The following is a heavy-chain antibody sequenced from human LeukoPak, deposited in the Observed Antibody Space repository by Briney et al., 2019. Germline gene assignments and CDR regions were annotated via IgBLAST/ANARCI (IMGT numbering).Heavy chain of an antibody. J-gene: IGHJ4*02. D-gene: IGHD5-24*01. CDR3: ARSGDGYNIDY. CDR1: GGTLSSYG. V-gene: IGHV1-69*05. CDR2: IIPVFGTA. Sequence: ASVKVSCKASGGTLSSYGINWVRQGPGQGLEWMGGIIPVFGTANYAQKFQGRVTITTDESTSTVYMGLSSLRSDDTAVYYCARSGDGYNIDYWGQGTLVTVSS.